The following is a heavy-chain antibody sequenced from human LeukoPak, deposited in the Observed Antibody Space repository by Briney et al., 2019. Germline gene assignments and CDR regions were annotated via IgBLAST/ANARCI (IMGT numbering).Heavy chain of an antibody. CDR2: IFYSGST. CDR1: GGSISDYY. J-gene: IGHJ4*02. V-gene: IGHV4-59*08. CDR3: ATAPQSSGCYSY. Sequence: PSETLSLTCTVSGGSISDYYWSWIRQSPGKGLEWIGYIFYSGSTNDNPSLKSRVTMSVDTSKNQVSLKLSSVTAADTAVYYCATAPQSSGCYSYWGQGTPVTVSS. D-gene: IGHD3-3*01.